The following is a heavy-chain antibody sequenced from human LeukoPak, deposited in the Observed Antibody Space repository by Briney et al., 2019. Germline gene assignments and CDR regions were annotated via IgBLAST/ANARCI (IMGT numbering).Heavy chain of an antibody. CDR2: INHSGST. V-gene: IGHV4-34*01. CDR3: ARPNCSSTSCYGWFDY. D-gene: IGHD2-2*01. J-gene: IGHJ4*02. CDR1: GGSFSGYY. Sequence: PSETLSLTCAVYGGSFSGYYWSWIRQPPGKGLEWIGEINHSGSTNYNPSLKSRVTISVDTSKNQFSLKLSSVTAADTAVYYCARPNCSSTSCYGWFDYWGQGTLVTVSS.